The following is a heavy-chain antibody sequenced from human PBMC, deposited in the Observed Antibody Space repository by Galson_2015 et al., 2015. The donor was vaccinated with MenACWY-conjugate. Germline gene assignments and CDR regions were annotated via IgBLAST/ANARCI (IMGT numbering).Heavy chain of an antibody. J-gene: IGHJ4*02. CDR2: INVGNGNT. CDR1: GYTFTTYA. Sequence: SVKVSCKASGYTFTTYAIHWVRQAPGQRLEWMGWINVGNGNTKYSQKFQGRFTITRDTSASTAYMELSSLRFKDTAVYYCARDLVSGTYDYWGQGTLVTVSS. V-gene: IGHV1-3*01. CDR3: ARDLVSGTYDY. D-gene: IGHD6-19*01.